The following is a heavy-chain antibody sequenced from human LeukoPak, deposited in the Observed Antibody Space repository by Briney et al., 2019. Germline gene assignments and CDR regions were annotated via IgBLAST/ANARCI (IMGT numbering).Heavy chain of an antibody. CDR2: IYTTGST. V-gene: IGHV4-4*07. CDR1: GGSISSYY. D-gene: IGHD2-15*01. CDR3: ATAGSSGGSGAYYYYGMDV. J-gene: IGHJ6*02. Sequence: SETLSLTCTVPGGSISSYYWSWIRQPAGKGLEWIGRIYTTGSTNYNPSLKSRVTMSVDMSKNQFSLKLSSVTAADTAVYYCATAGSSGGSGAYYYYGMDVWGQGTTVTVSS.